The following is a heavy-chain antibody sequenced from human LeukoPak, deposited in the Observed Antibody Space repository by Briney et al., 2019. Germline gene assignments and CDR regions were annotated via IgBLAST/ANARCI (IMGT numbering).Heavy chain of an antibody. V-gene: IGHV3-23*01. Sequence: GGSLRLSCAASGFPFNSYAMHWVRQAPGKGLEWVSAISGSGGSTYYADSVKGRFTISRDNSKNTLYLQMNILRAEDTAVYYCAKDLTGDLEGLDYWGQGTLVTVSS. CDR1: GFPFNSYA. D-gene: IGHD7-27*01. CDR3: AKDLTGDLEGLDY. J-gene: IGHJ4*02. CDR2: ISGSGGST.